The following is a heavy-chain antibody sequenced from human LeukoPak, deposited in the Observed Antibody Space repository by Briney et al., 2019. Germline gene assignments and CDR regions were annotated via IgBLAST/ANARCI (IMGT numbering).Heavy chain of an antibody. Sequence: SETLSLTCTVSGGSISSSSYYWSWIRQPPGKGLEWIGYIYYSGSTNYNPSLKSRVTISVDTSKNQFSLKLSSVTAADTAVYYCAGSGYYRLGYWGQGTLVTVSS. CDR1: GGSISSSSYY. D-gene: IGHD3-22*01. J-gene: IGHJ4*02. V-gene: IGHV4-61*05. CDR2: IYYSGST. CDR3: AGSGYYRLGY.